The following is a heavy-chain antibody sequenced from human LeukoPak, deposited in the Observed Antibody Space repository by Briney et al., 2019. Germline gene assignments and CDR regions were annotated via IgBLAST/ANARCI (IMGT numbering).Heavy chain of an antibody. CDR2: INSEVRRT. J-gene: IGHJ3*02. CDR3: ARDYGGSGAFDI. CDR1: GLTFSSVW. D-gene: IGHD3-10*01. V-gene: IGHV3-74*01. Sequence: PGGSLRLSCAPSGLTFSSVWMHWAHHAPGEERVWVTRINSEVRRTSYTDSVKGRCTISRDNAKNPLYLQMNSWRAGDTAVYYCARDYGGSGAFDIWGQGTMVTVSS.